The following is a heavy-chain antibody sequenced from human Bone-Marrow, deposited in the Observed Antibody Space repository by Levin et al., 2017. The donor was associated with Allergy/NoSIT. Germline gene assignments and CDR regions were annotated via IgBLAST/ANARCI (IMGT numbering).Heavy chain of an antibody. CDR2: ITPSSNSI. CDR3: ARDKRRSPLGYQPPRHWGRDYYGMDV. D-gene: IGHD2-2*01. V-gene: IGHV3-21*06. Sequence: KPGGSLRLSCAGSGFIFSSYTMNWVRQAPGKGLEWLSSITPSSNSIYYADAIKGRFTISRDNAKNSLYLQMDTLRAEDTAVYYCARDKRRSPLGYQPPRHWGRDYYGMDVWGQGTTVTVSS. J-gene: IGHJ6*02. CDR1: GFIFSSYT.